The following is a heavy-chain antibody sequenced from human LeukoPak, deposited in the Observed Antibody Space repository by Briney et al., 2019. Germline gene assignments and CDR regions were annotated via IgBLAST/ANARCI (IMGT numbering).Heavy chain of an antibody. D-gene: IGHD3-10*01. V-gene: IGHV3-11*01. CDR3: ARGSGHYDGFDY. J-gene: IGHJ4*02. CDR1: GFTFSDYY. CDR2: ISSSGSTI. Sequence: GGSLRLSCAASGFTFSDYYMSWIRQAPGKGLEWVSDISSSGSTIYYADSVRGRFTISRDNAKNSLFLQMNNLRAEDSAFYYWARGSGHYDGFDYWGQGTLVTVSS.